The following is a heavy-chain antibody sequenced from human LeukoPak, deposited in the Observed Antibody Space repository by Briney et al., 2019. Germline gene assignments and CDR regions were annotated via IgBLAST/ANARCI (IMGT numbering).Heavy chain of an antibody. CDR2: INPSGGGT. CDR1: GYTFTFYY. Sequence: ASVKLSFNSSGYTFTFYYMQWVRQAPGQGLGWMGIINPSGGGTSYAQKFQGRVTMTRDTSTSTVYMELSSLRSEDTAVYYCARHQNLYKYFDYWGQGTLVTVSS. D-gene: IGHD1-14*01. CDR3: ARHQNLYKYFDY. J-gene: IGHJ4*02. V-gene: IGHV1-46*03.